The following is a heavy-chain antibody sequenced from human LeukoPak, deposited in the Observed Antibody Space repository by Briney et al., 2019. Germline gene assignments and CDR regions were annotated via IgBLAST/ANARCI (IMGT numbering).Heavy chain of an antibody. CDR3: ARVARYCSGGSCAFDY. V-gene: IGHV4-31*03. D-gene: IGHD2-15*01. Sequence: PSETLSLTCTVSGGSISSGGYYWSWIRQHPGKGLEWIGYIYYSGSTYYNPSLKSRVTISVDTSKNQFSLKLSSVTAADTAVYYCARVARYCSGGSCAFDYWGQATLVTVSS. CDR2: IYYSGST. CDR1: GGSISSGGYY. J-gene: IGHJ4*02.